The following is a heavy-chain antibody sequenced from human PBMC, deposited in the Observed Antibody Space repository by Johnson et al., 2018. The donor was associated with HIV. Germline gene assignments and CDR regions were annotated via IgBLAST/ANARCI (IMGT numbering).Heavy chain of an antibody. J-gene: IGHJ3*02. V-gene: IGHV3-66*01. CDR3: ARRLSGFDAFDI. CDR1: GFTVRSNY. Sequence: VQLVESGGGLVQPGGSLRLSCAASGFTVRSNYMSWVRQAPGKGLEWVSVIYSGGSTYYADSVKGRFSISRDNSKNTLYFQMNSLRAEDTAVFYCARRLSGFDAFDIWGQGTMVAVSS. CDR2: IYSGGST.